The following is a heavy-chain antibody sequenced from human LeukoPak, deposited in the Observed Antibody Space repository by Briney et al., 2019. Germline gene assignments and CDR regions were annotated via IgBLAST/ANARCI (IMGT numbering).Heavy chain of an antibody. V-gene: IGHV4-39*01. J-gene: IGHJ4*02. D-gene: IGHD3-3*01. CDR3: ARRSDDFWSGYYEGYFDY. CDR1: GGSISSSSYY. CDR2: IYYSGST. Sequence: SETLSLTCTVSGGSISSSSYYWGWIRQPPGKGLEWIGSIYYSGSTYYNPSLKSRITISVDTSKNQFSLKLSSVTAADTAVYYCARRSDDFWSGYYEGYFDYWGQGTLVTVSS.